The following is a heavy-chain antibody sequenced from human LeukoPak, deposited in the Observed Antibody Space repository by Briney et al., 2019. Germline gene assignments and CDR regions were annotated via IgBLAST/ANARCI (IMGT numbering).Heavy chain of an antibody. D-gene: IGHD6-19*01. CDR3: AKPKGYSSGWYPDYFDY. CDR2: ISGSGGST. V-gene: IGHV3-23*01. Sequence: GGSLRLSCAASGFTFSSYAMSWVRQAPGKGLEWVPAISGSGGSTYYADSVKGRFTISRDNSKNTLSLQMNSLRAEDTAVYYCAKPKGYSSGWYPDYFDYWGQGTLVTVSS. CDR1: GFTFSSYA. J-gene: IGHJ4*02.